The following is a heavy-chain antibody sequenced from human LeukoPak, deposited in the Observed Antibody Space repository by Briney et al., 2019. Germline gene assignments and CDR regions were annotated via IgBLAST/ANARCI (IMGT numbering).Heavy chain of an antibody. CDR1: GFTFSSYA. CDR3: AKDLYSSGWPAYYFDY. J-gene: IGHJ4*02. D-gene: IGHD6-19*01. V-gene: IGHV3-23*01. CDR2: ISGSGGST. Sequence: GGSLRLSCAASGFTFSSYAMNWVRQAPGKGLEWVSAISGSGGSTYYADSVKGRFTISRDNSKNTLYLQMNSLRAEDTAVYYCAKDLYSSGWPAYYFDYWGQGTLVTVSS.